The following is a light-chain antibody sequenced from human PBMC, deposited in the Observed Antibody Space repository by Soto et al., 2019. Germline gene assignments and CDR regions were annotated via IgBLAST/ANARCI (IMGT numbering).Light chain of an antibody. CDR1: SADIGAFNY. J-gene: IGLJ2*01. Sequence: QSVLTQPASVSGSPGQSITISCAGTSADIGAFNYVSWYQHRPGKAPKLLIYDVSDRPSGVSTRFSASKSANTASLTISGLQADDEADYYCSSYSTSSALVFGGGTKLTVL. CDR3: SSYSTSSALV. V-gene: IGLV2-14*03. CDR2: DVS.